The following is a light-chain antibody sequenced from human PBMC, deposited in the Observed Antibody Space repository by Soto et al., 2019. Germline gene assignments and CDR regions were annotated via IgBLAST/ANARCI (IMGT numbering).Light chain of an antibody. CDR2: AVS. V-gene: IGKV1-39*01. CDR1: QSISSY. J-gene: IGKJ3*01. CDR3: QQSYI. Sequence: DIQMTQSPSSLSASVGDRVTITCRASQSISSYLNWYQQKPGKAPKVLIYAVSSLQSGVPSRFSGSGSGTDFTLTISSLQPEDFATYYCQQSYIFGPGTKVYIK.